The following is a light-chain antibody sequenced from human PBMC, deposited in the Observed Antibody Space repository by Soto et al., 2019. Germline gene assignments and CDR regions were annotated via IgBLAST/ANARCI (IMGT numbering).Light chain of an antibody. CDR1: QGISSY. J-gene: IGKJ2*01. CDR3: QQLNSYPRT. Sequence: DIPLTQSPSFLSASVGDRVTITCRASQGISSYLAWYQQKPGKAPKLLIYAASTLQSGVPSRFSGIGSGTEFTLTISSLQPEDFATYYCQQLNSYPRTFGQGTKLEIK. V-gene: IGKV1-9*01. CDR2: AAS.